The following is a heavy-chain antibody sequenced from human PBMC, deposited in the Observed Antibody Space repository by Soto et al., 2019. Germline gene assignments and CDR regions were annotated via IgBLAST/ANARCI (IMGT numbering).Heavy chain of an antibody. CDR2: IYYLGST. D-gene: IGHD3-10*01. Sequence: SETLSLTCSVSGGSMSEYFWSWIRQSPGKGLEWIGYIYYLGSTDYNPSLKSRVTISVDTPKRQFSLRLTSVTAADTAVYYCARDGYDGSGSPYPAYWGPGTQVTVS. CDR3: ARDGYDGSGSPYPAY. CDR1: GGSMSEYF. V-gene: IGHV4-59*01. J-gene: IGHJ4*02.